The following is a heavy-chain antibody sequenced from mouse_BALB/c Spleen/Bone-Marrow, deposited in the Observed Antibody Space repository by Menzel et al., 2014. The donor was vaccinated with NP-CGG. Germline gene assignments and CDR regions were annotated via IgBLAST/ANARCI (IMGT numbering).Heavy chain of an antibody. D-gene: IGHD1-1*01. Sequence: QVQLQQSGAELVKPGASVKLSCKASGYTFTSYWMHWVKQRPGQGLEWIGEINPSNGRTNYNEKFKSKATLTVDKSSSTAYMQLSSLTSEDSAFYYCARSSYYYGSSYVNAIDYWGQGTTVTVSS. V-gene: IGHV1S81*02. CDR1: GYTFTSYW. CDR2: INPSNGRT. J-gene: IGHJ4*01. CDR3: ARSSYYYGSSYVNAIDY.